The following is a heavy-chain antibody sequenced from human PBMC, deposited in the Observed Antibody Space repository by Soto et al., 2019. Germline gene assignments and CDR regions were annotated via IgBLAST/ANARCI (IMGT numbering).Heavy chain of an antibody. D-gene: IGHD1-1*01. J-gene: IGHJ5*02. CDR3: ARLHFISPNCVPLDP. CDR1: GGSISSTGYY. V-gene: IGHV4-39*01. CDR2: IYYSGST. Sequence: QLQLQESGPGLVKPSETLSLTCTVSGGSISSTGYYWGWIRQPPGKGLEWIGSIYYSGSTSYNPSLKSRVTMSVDTSKNQLSLKVSSVTAADTAVYYCARLHFISPNCVPLDPWGQGTLVTVSS.